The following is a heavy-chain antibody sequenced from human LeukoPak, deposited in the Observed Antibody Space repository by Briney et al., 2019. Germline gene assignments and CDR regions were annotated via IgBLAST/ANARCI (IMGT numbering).Heavy chain of an antibody. Sequence: SVKVSCKASGGIFSSYTISWVRQAPGQGLEWMGRIIPILGIANYAQKFQGRVTITAEKSTSTAYMELSSLRSEDTAVYYCAVGGVVPAAISWGRAGYWGQGTLVTVSS. J-gene: IGHJ4*02. D-gene: IGHD2-2*01. CDR2: IIPILGIA. CDR3: AVGGVVPAAISWGRAGY. V-gene: IGHV1-69*02. CDR1: GGIFSSYT.